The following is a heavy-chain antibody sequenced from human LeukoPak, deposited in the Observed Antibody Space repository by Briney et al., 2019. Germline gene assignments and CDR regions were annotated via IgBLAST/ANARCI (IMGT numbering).Heavy chain of an antibody. CDR1: GFTFSSYS. CDR3: ARELGGGMDV. CDR2: ISSSSSYI. Sequence: GGSLRLPCAASGFTFSSYSMNWVRQAPGKGLEWVSSISSSSSYIYYADSVKGRFTISRDNAKNSLYLQMNSLRAEDTAVYYCARELGGGMDVWGKGTTVTVSS. V-gene: IGHV3-21*01. D-gene: IGHD2-15*01. J-gene: IGHJ6*04.